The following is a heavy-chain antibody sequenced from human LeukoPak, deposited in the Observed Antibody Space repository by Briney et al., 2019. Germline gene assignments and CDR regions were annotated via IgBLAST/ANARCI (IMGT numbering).Heavy chain of an antibody. CDR1: GYTSTSYY. Sequence: ASVKVSCKASGYTSTSYYMHWVRQAPGQGLEWMGIINPSGGSTSYAQKFQGRVTMTRDTSTSTVYMELSSLRSEDTAVYYCARGRSTAMDPAYYFDYWGQGTLVTVSS. CDR3: ARGRSTAMDPAYYFDY. J-gene: IGHJ4*02. V-gene: IGHV1-46*01. CDR2: INPSGGST. D-gene: IGHD5-18*01.